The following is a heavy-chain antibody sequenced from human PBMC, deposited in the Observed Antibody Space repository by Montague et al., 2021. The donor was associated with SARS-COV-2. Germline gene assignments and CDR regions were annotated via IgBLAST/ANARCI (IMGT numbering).Heavy chain of an antibody. D-gene: IGHD1-26*01. V-gene: IGHV3-33*06. CDR3: AKEGIVALDY. CDR2: IWYDGSNK. Sequence: SLRLSCAASGFTFSSYGRHWVRQAPGKGLEWVAVIWYDGSNKYYADSVKGRFTISRDNSKNTLYLQMNSLRAEDTAVYYCAKEGIVALDYWGQGTLVTVSS. J-gene: IGHJ4*02. CDR1: GFTFSSYG.